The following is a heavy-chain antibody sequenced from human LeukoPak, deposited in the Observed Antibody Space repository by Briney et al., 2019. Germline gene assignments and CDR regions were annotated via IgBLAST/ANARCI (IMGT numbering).Heavy chain of an antibody. CDR2: IGAGGTFT. V-gene: IGHV3-23*01. CDR3: AKQVPTAYVDY. Sequence: GGSLRLSCTASGFTFSSYAMNWVRQAPGKGLEWVSGIGAGGTFTYYADSVKGRFTIFRDNSRNTLYLQMNSLRADDTAVYYCAKQVPTAYVDYWGQGTLVTVSS. CDR1: GFTFSSYA. J-gene: IGHJ4*02. D-gene: IGHD2-2*01.